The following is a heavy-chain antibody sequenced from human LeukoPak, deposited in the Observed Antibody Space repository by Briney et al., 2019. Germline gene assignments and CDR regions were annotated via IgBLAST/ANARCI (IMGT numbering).Heavy chain of an antibody. V-gene: IGHV4-30-2*01. J-gene: IGHJ4*02. Sequence: PSQTLSLTCAVSGGSISSGGYSWSWIRQPPGKGLEWIGYIYHSGSTYYNPSLKSRVTISVDRSKNQFSLKLSSVTAADTAVYYCARAYSSGGYFDYWGQGTLVTVSS. CDR2: IYHSGST. D-gene: IGHD6-19*01. CDR1: GGSISSGGYS. CDR3: ARAYSSGGYFDY.